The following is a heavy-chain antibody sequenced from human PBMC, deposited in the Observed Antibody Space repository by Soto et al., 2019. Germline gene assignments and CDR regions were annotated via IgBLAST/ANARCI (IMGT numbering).Heavy chain of an antibody. Sequence: ASVKVSCKASGYTFTSYDINWVRQATGQGLEWMGWMNPNSGNTGYAQKFQGRVTMTRNTSISTAYMELSSLRSEDTAVYYCARGPGTTYYYYYMDVWGKGTTVTVSS. V-gene: IGHV1-8*01. CDR2: MNPNSGNT. D-gene: IGHD1-7*01. CDR3: ARGPGTTYYYYYMDV. CDR1: GYTFTSYD. J-gene: IGHJ6*03.